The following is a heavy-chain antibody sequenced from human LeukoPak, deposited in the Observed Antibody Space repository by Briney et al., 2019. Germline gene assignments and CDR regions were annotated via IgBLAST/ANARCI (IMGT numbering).Heavy chain of an antibody. V-gene: IGHV3-33*01. CDR2: IWYDGSNK. D-gene: IGHD1-1*01. CDR3: AREGTGTAVDY. Sequence: HPGRSLRLSCAASGFTFSSYGMHWVRQAPGKGLEWVAVIWYDGSNKYYADSVKGRFTISRDNSKNTLYLQMNSLRAEDTAVYYCAREGTGTAVDYWGQGTLVTVSS. CDR1: GFTFSSYG. J-gene: IGHJ4*02.